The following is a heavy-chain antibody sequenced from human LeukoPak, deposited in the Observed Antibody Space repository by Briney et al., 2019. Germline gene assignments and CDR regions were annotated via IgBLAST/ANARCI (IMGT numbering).Heavy chain of an antibody. D-gene: IGHD5-18*01. CDR2: ISSSSSYI. CDR1: GFTFSSYS. V-gene: IGHV3-21*01. Sequence: PGGSLRLSCAASGFTFSSYSMKWVRQAPGKGLEWVSSISSSSSYIYYADSVKGRFTISGDNAKNSLYLQMNSLRAEDTAVYYCARDPGHSYGYSFDYWGQGTLVTVSS. J-gene: IGHJ4*02. CDR3: ARDPGHSYGYSFDY.